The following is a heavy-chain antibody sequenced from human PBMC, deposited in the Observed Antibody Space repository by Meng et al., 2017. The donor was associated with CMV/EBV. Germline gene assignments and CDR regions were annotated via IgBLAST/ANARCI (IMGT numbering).Heavy chain of an antibody. CDR2: IYPGDSDT. D-gene: IGHD3/OR15-3a*01. Sequence: GGSLRLSCKGSGYSFTSYWIGWVRQMPGNGLEWMGIIYPGDSDTRYSPSFQGQVTISADKSISTAYLQWSSLKASDTAMYYCASRTRTHAFDIWGQGTMVTVSS. CDR1: GYSFTSYW. CDR3: ASRTRTHAFDI. J-gene: IGHJ3*02. V-gene: IGHV5-51*01.